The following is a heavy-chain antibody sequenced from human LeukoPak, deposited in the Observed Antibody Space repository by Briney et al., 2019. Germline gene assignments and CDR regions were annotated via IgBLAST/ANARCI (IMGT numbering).Heavy chain of an antibody. D-gene: IGHD3-10*01. CDR3: AKGPYGSGSYYSNY. CDR1: GFTFSTFA. CDR2: IFPSGGEI. Sequence: GGSLRLSCAASGFTFSTFAMIWVRQPPGKGLEGVSSIFPSGGEIHYADSVKGRFTISRDNSKNTLYLQMNSLRAEDTAVYYCAKGPYGSGSYYSNYWGQGTLVTVSS. J-gene: IGHJ4*02. V-gene: IGHV3-23*01.